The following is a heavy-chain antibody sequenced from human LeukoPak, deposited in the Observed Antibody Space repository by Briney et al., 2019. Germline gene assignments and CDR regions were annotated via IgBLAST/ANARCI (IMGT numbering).Heavy chain of an antibody. V-gene: IGHV3-48*01. D-gene: IGHD6-19*01. J-gene: IGHJ3*02. CDR3: ARGVAVTGSVAFDI. Sequence: GGSLRLSCAASGFTFSSYSMNWVRQAPGKGLEWGSFISTSSSRICYADSVKGRFTISRDNAKNSLYLQMDSLRAEDTAVYYCARGVAVTGSVAFDIWGQGTMVTVSS. CDR1: GFTFSSYS. CDR2: ISTSSSRI.